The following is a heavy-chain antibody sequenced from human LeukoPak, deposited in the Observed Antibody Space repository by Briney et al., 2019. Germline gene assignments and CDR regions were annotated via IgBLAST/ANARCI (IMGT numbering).Heavy chain of an antibody. CDR2: SRSKAYGGTT. J-gene: IGHJ3*02. CDR1: GFRFGDYA. CDR3: TRDYSGSYCVGHDAFDI. D-gene: IGHD1-26*01. Sequence: GGSLRLSCKASGFRFGDYAMSWFRQAPGKGLEWVGFSRSKAYGGTTEYAASVKGRFTISRDDSKSIAYLQMNSLKTEDTAVYYCTRDYSGSYCVGHDAFDIWGQGTMVTVSS. V-gene: IGHV3-49*03.